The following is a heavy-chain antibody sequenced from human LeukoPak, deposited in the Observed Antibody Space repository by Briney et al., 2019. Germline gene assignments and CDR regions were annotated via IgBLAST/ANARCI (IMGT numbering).Heavy chain of an antibody. J-gene: IGHJ4*02. Sequence: ASVKVSCKASGYTFTSYYMHWVRQAPGQGLEWMGWINPNSGGTNYAQKFQGRVTMTRDTSISTAYMELSRLRSDDTAVYYCARGYSHYDILTGESRLLDYWGQGTLVTVSS. D-gene: IGHD3-9*01. V-gene: IGHV1-2*02. CDR1: GYTFTSYY. CDR2: INPNSGGT. CDR3: ARGYSHYDILTGESRLLDY.